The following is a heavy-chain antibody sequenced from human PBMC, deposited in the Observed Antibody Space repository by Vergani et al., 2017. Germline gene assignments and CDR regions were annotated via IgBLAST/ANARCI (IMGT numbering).Heavy chain of an antibody. V-gene: IGHV3-30-3*01. CDR1: GFTFSSYA. CDR3: ARDFKGSGWYGLFDY. J-gene: IGHJ4*02. Sequence: VQLVESGGGLVKPGGSLRLSCAASGFTFSSYAMHWVRQAPGKGLEWVAVISYDGSNKYYADSVKGRFTISRDNSKNTLYLQMNSLRAEDTAVYYCARDFKGSGWYGLFDYWGQGTLVTVSS. D-gene: IGHD6-19*01. CDR2: ISYDGSNK.